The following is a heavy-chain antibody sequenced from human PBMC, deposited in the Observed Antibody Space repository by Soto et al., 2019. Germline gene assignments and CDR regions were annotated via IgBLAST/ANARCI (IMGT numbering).Heavy chain of an antibody. D-gene: IGHD1-26*01. CDR1: GFTFSNYV. CDR3: AKRGQSGGYSSRFDF. V-gene: IGHV3-23*01. J-gene: IGHJ4*02. Sequence: GGSLRLSCAASGFTFSNYVMSRVRQAPGKRLEWVSGLSGNGVSTYYADSVKGRFTISRDNSKNTLFLQMNSLRVEDTAVYYCAKRGQSGGYSSRFDFWGLGTLVTVSS. CDR2: LSGNGVST.